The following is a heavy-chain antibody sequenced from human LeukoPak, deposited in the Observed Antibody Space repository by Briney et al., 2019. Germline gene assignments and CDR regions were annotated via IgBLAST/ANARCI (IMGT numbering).Heavy chain of an antibody. CDR3: ARGRYSYGYTDCNFDY. CDR2: ISSNGSTI. J-gene: IGHJ4*02. Sequence: GGSLRLSCAASRFTFSNYYMSWIRQAPGQGLEWVSYISSNGSTIYYADSVRGRFTISRDNAKNSVYLQMNSLRAEDTAVYYCARGRYSYGYTDCNFDYWGQGTLVTVSS. V-gene: IGHV3-11*01. CDR1: RFTFSNYY. D-gene: IGHD5-18*01.